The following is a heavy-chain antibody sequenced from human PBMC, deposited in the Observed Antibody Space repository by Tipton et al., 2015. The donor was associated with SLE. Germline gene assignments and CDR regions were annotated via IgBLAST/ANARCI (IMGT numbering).Heavy chain of an antibody. J-gene: IGHJ4*02. D-gene: IGHD3-22*01. V-gene: IGHV3-23*01. CDR1: GFTFSSYA. Sequence: SLRLSCAASGFTFSSYAMSWVRQAPGKGLEWVLGISGSGNSTYYADSLKGRFTISRDNSKNTLYLQMNSLRAEDTAVYYCAHRGTSSGYYYYFDYWGQGTLVTVSS. CDR2: ISGSGNST. CDR3: AHRGTSSGYYYYFDY.